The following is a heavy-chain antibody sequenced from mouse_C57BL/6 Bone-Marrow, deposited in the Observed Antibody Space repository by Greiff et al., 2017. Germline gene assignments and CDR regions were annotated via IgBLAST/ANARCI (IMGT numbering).Heavy chain of an antibody. CDR1: EYEFPSHD. CDR3: ARRSSWFAY. CDR2: INSDGGST. V-gene: IGHV5-2*01. Sequence: DVMLVESGGGLVQPGESLKLSCESNEYEFPSHDMSWVRKTPEQRLELVAAINSDGGSTYYPDTMERRFIISRDNTKKTLDRQMSSLRSEDTAWDYCARRSSWFAYWGQGTLVTVSA. J-gene: IGHJ3*01.